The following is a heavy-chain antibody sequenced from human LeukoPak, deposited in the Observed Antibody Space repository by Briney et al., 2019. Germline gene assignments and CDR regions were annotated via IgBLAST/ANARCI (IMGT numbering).Heavy chain of an antibody. J-gene: IGHJ4*02. Sequence: PGGSLRLSCAASGFTFSSYAMSWVRQAPGKGLEWVSAISGSGGSTYYADSVKGRFTISRDNSKNTLYLQMNSLRAEDTAVYYCAKRPKTYGSGSYYAYYFDYWGQGTLVTVSS. V-gene: IGHV3-23*01. CDR1: GFTFSSYA. D-gene: IGHD3-10*01. CDR3: AKRPKTYGSGSYYAYYFDY. CDR2: ISGSGGST.